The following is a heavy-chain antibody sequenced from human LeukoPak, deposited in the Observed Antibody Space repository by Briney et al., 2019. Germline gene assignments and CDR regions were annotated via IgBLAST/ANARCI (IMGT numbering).Heavy chain of an antibody. D-gene: IGHD6-19*01. CDR3: ARGKVVAGTPGQNSWDS. Sequence: KPSETLSLTCTVSGGSISSYYWNWIRQPAGKGLEWIGRIHTSGSTNYNPSLKSRVTMSVDTSKNQFSLKLSSVTAADTAVYYCARGKVVAGTPGQNSWDSWGQGILVTVSS. J-gene: IGHJ4*02. CDR1: GGSISSYY. CDR2: IHTSGST. V-gene: IGHV4-4*07.